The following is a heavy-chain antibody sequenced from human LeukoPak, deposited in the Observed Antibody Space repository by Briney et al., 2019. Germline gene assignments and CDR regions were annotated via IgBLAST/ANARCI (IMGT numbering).Heavy chain of an antibody. J-gene: IGHJ4*02. CDR2: ISWNSGSI. CDR1: GFTFSSYS. Sequence: GGSLRLSCAASGFTFSSYSMNWVRQAPGKGLEWVSGISWNSGSIGYADSVKGRFTISRDNAKNSLYLQMNSLRAEDTALYYCAKDISSSSGVVTAIHWGQGTLVTVSS. V-gene: IGHV3-9*01. D-gene: IGHD2-21*02. CDR3: AKDISSSSGVVTAIH.